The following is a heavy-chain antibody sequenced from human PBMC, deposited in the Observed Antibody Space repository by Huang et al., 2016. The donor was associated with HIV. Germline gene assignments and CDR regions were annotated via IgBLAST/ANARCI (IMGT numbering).Heavy chain of an antibody. D-gene: IGHD1-26*01. Sequence: VQLVESGGGVVQPGRSLRLDCAASGFSFSTCGLHWVRQAPGKGLEWVAVISYDGSNKYYAHSVKGRFTISRDTSENKVYLQMNSLRHEDTAVYYCAKDGADEEWDIDYWGQGTLVTVSS. V-gene: IGHV3-30*18. J-gene: IGHJ4*02. CDR1: GFSFSTCG. CDR3: AKDGADEEWDIDY. CDR2: ISYDGSNK.